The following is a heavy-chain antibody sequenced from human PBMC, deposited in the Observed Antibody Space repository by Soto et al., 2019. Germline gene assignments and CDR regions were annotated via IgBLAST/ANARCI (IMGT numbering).Heavy chain of an antibody. CDR1: GYTFTGYY. V-gene: IGHV1-2*04. CDR2: INPNSGGT. Sequence: ASVKVSCKASGYTFTGYYMHWVRQAPGQGLEWMGWINPNSGGTNYAQKFQGWVTMTRDTSISTAYMELSRLRSDDTAVYYCARVYGDYPRHLRWFDPWGQGTLVTVSS. J-gene: IGHJ5*02. D-gene: IGHD4-17*01. CDR3: ARVYGDYPRHLRWFDP.